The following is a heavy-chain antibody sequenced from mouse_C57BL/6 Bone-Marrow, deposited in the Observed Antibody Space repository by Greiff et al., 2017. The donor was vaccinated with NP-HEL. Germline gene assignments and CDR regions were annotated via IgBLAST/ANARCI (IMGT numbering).Heavy chain of an antibody. V-gene: IGHV1-50*01. CDR3: ARQELGREGGY. J-gene: IGHJ2*01. Sequence: QVQLQQPGAELVKPGASVKLSCKASGYTFTSYWMQWVKQRPGQGLEWIGEIDPSDSYTNYNQKFKGKATLTVDTSSSTAYMQLSSLTAEDSAVYYCARQELGREGGYWGQGTTLTVSS. CDR1: GYTFTSYW. D-gene: IGHD4-1*01. CDR2: IDPSDSYT.